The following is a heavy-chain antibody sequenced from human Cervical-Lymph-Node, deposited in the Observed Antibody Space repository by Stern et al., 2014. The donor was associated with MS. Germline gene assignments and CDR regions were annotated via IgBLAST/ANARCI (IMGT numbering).Heavy chain of an antibody. CDR2: ISWNSRSM. CDR3: ARELDYGNAPNIFDY. CDR1: GFTFDDYA. Sequence: EVQLVESGGGLVQPGGSPGLSCAASGFTFDDYALHRGRPAPGEGLGGVSDISWNSRSMNYADSVKGRFTISRDNAKNSVYLQMNSLRPEDTALYFCARELDYGNAPNIFDYWGQGTLVTVSS. V-gene: IGHV3-9*01. J-gene: IGHJ4*02. D-gene: IGHD4-17*01.